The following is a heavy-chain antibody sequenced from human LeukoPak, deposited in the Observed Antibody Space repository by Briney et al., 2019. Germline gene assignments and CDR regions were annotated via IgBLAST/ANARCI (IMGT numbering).Heavy chain of an antibody. CDR3: AKGGYKYDSSGHNYFDY. J-gene: IGHJ4*02. V-gene: IGHV3-48*01. CDR1: GFTFSSYS. D-gene: IGHD3-22*01. Sequence: GGSLRLSCAASGFTFSSYSMNWVRQAPGKGLEWVSYISSSSSTIYYADSVKGRFTISRDNAKNSLYLQMNSLRAEDTAVYYCAKGGYKYDSSGHNYFDYWGQGTLVTVSS. CDR2: ISSSSSTI.